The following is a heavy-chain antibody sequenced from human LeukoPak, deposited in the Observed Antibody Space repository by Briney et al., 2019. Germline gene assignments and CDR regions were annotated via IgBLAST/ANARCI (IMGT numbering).Heavy chain of an antibody. D-gene: IGHD2-15*01. V-gene: IGHV1-46*01. J-gene: IGHJ6*02. CDR3: ARDIVVVVAATPYYYYGMDV. CDR1: GYTFTSYY. Sequence: ASVKVSCKASGYTFTSYYMHWVRQAPGQGLEWMGIINPSDGSTSYAQKFQGRVTMTRDTSTSTVYMELSSLRSEDTAVYYCARDIVVVVAATPYYYYGMDVWGQGTTVTVSS. CDR2: INPSDGST.